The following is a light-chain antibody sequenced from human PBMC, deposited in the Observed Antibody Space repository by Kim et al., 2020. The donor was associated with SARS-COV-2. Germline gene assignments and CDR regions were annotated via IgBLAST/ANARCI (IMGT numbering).Light chain of an antibody. CDR2: GAS. CDR1: QSVSSS. CDR3: QQYKKWPPHT. J-gene: IGKJ2*01. Sequence: VCRGERATRACRASQSVSSSLAWYQQRPGQAPRLLIYGASTRATGIPARFSGSGSGTEFTLTISSLQSEDFALYYCQQYKKWPPHTFGQGTKLEIK. V-gene: IGKV3-15*01.